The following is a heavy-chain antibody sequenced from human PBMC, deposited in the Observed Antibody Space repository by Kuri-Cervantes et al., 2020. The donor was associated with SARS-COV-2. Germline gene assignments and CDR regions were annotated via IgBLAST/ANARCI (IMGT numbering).Heavy chain of an antibody. CDR2: ISYDGSNK. J-gene: IGHJ6*02. Sequence: GESLKISCAASGFTFSSYAMHWVRQAPGKGLEWVAVISYDGSNKYYADSVKGRFTISRDNSKNTLYLQMNSLRAEDTAVCYCAREADIAAAERYYYYYYGMDVWGQGTTVTVSS. V-gene: IGHV3-30-3*01. CDR1: GFTFSSYA. D-gene: IGHD6-13*01. CDR3: AREADIAAAERYYYYYYGMDV.